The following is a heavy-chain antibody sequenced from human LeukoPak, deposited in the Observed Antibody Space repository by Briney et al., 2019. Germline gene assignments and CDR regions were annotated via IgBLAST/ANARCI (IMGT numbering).Heavy chain of an antibody. CDR1: GFTFSSYG. CDR2: IRYDGSNK. J-gene: IGHJ4*02. Sequence: PGGSLRLSCAASGFTFSSYGMHWVRQAPGKGLERVAFIRYDGSNKYYADSVKGRFTISRDNSKNTLYLQMNSLRAEDTAVYYCAKDEKRYCSGGSCLAIDYWGQGTLVTVSS. CDR3: AKDEKRYCSGGSCLAIDY. V-gene: IGHV3-30*02. D-gene: IGHD2-15*01.